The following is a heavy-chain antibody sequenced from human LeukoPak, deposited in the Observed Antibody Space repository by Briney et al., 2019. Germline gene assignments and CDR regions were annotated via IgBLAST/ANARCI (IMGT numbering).Heavy chain of an antibody. V-gene: IGHV3-21*01. Sequence: PGGSLRLSCAASGFIVSRSYMNWVRQAPRKGLEWVSSISSSSSYIYYADSVKGRFTISRDNAKNSLYLQMNSLRAEDTAVYYCARGWGGAARILDYWGQGTLVTVSS. CDR3: ARGWGGAARILDY. CDR2: ISSSSSYI. D-gene: IGHD6-6*01. CDR1: GFIVSRSY. J-gene: IGHJ4*02.